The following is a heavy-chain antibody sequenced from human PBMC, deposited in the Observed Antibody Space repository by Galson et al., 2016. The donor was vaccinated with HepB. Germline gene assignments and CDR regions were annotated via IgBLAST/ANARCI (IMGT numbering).Heavy chain of an antibody. CDR3: ARSGHCSGGACYNSYGMDV. Sequence: SVKVSCKASGYTFISSPISWVRRAPGQGLEWMGWINTDTGDTVSAQKLQGRVTMTTDTSTDTAYMELTSLRSDDTAVYYCARSGHCSGGACYNSYGMDVWGQGTSVTVSS. J-gene: IGHJ6*02. D-gene: IGHD2-15*01. V-gene: IGHV1-18*04. CDR2: INTDTGDT. CDR1: GYTFISSP.